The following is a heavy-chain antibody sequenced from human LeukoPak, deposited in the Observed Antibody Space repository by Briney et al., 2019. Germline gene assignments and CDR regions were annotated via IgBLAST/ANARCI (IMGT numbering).Heavy chain of an antibody. J-gene: IGHJ3*02. V-gene: IGHV3-7*01. D-gene: IGHD6-19*01. CDR3: ARAVAGTLFAFDI. Sequence: GGSLRLSCAASGFTFSSYWMSWVRQAPGKGLEWVVNIKQDGSEKYYVDSVKGRFTISRDNAKNSLYLQMNSLRAEDTAVYYCARAVAGTLFAFDIWGQGTMVTVSS. CDR2: IKQDGSEK. CDR1: GFTFSSYW.